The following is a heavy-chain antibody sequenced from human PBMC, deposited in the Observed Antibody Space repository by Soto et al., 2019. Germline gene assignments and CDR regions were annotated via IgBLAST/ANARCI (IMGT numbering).Heavy chain of an antibody. D-gene: IGHD3-16*01. V-gene: IGHV3-30*03. CDR1: GFTFSSYG. J-gene: IGHJ4*01. Sequence: PGGSLRLSCAASGFTFSSYGMHWVRQAPGKGLEWVAVISYDGSNKYYADSVKGRFTISRDNSKNTLYLQMNSLRAEDTAVYYKSLTNVCYEQSSRIKSTIDPHDY. CDR3: SLTNVCYEQSSRIKSTIDPHDY. CDR2: ISYDGSNK.